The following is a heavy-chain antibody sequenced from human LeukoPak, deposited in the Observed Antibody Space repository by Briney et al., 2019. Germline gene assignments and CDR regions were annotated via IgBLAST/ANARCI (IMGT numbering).Heavy chain of an antibody. V-gene: IGHV4-59*01. D-gene: IGHD3-22*01. J-gene: IGHJ5*02. Sequence: SETLSLTCTVSGGSISSYYWSWIRQPPGKGLEWIGYIYYSGSTNYNPSLKSRVTISVDTSKNQFSLKLSSVTAADTAVYYCARARTMTNWFDPWGQGTLVTVSS. CDR2: IYYSGST. CDR1: GGSISSYY. CDR3: ARARTMTNWFDP.